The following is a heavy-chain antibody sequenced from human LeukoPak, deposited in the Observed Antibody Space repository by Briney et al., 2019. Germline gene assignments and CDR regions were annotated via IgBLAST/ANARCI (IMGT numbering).Heavy chain of an antibody. CDR2: ISSSSSTI. V-gene: IGHV3-48*01. CDR3: ARDFGGSWFGESYAQD. Sequence: GGSLRLSCAASGFTFSSYSMNWVCQAPGKGLEWVSYISSSSSTIYYADSVKGRFTISRDNAKNSLYLQMNSLRAEDTAVYYCARDFGGSWFGESYAQDWGQGTLVTVSS. J-gene: IGHJ4*02. D-gene: IGHD3-10*01. CDR1: GFTFSSYS.